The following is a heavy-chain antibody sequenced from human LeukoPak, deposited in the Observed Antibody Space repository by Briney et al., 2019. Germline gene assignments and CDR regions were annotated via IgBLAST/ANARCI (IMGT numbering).Heavy chain of an antibody. CDR1: GYTFTGYY. CDR2: INPNSGGT. Sequence: ASVKVSCKAPGYTFTGYYMHWVRQAPGQGLEWMGWINPNSGGTNYAQKFQGGVTMTRDTSISTAYMELSRLRSDDTAVYYCARALGSTPFYYYDSKAFFDYWGQGTLVTVSS. CDR3: ARALGSTPFYYYDSKAFFDY. V-gene: IGHV1-2*02. D-gene: IGHD3-22*01. J-gene: IGHJ4*02.